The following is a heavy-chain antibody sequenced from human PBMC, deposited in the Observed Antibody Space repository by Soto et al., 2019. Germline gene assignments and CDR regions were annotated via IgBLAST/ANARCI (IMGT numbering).Heavy chain of an antibody. V-gene: IGHV3-23*01. Sequence: EVQLLESGGGLVQPGGSLRLSCAASGFTFGSYAMTWGRQAPGKGLEWVASITDSGDRTEYAFFVERRFTISRDNSNNLMYLQMNTLRAGDTAFYYCPKESSGDWAYMAVSGRGTTVTVSS. CDR1: GFTFGSYA. J-gene: IGHJ6*03. CDR2: ITDSGDRT. CDR3: PKESSGDWAYMAV. D-gene: IGHD2-21*02.